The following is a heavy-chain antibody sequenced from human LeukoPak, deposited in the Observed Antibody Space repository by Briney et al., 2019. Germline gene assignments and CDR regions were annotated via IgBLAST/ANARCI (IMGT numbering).Heavy chain of an antibody. Sequence: GGSLRLSCTTSVRAYWMDWVRQARETGGEWVANIHQHGSKENYLDSVKGRFTISRDNAKSSIYLQMNSLRAEDTAIYYCARIGHDLYQTFDFWGNGNLITVSS. V-gene: IGHV3-7*03. CDR1: VRAYW. D-gene: IGHD2-2*01. J-gene: IGHJ4*01. CDR2: IHQHGSKE. CDR3: ARIGHDLYQTFDF.